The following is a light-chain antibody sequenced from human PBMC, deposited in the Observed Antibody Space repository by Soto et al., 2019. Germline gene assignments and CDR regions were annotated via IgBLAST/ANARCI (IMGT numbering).Light chain of an antibody. CDR3: QRYNNWPGT. CDR1: ERVYIS. J-gene: IGKJ2*01. CDR2: GAS. V-gene: IGKV3-15*01. Sequence: EIVMTQSPATLSVSPGERATLSCRANERVYISLAWYQQRPGQAPRLLIYGASTRATGVPARFSGSGSGTEFTLTISSRQSEDFAVYYCQRYNNWPGTFGQGTKLEIK.